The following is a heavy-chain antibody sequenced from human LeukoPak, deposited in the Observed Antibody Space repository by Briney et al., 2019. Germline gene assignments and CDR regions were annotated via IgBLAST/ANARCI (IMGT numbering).Heavy chain of an antibody. J-gene: IGHJ2*01. V-gene: IGHV1-46*01. CDR1: GYNFTSYY. CDR2: INPSGGST. D-gene: IGHD2-15*01. CDR3: ARGGSCSGGSCYDSYWYFDL. Sequence: ASVKVSCKASGYNFTSYYMQWVRQAPGRGFEWLGIINPSGGSTNYAQKFQGRVTMTRDTSTSTVYMELTSLRSEDTAVYYCARGGSCSGGSCYDSYWYFDLWGRGTLVTVSS.